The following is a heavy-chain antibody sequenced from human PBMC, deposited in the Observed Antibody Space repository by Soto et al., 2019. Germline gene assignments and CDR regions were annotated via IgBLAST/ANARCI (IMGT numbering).Heavy chain of an antibody. Sequence: PSETLSLTCAVYGGSFSGYYWSWIRQPPGKGLEWIGEINHSGSTNYNPSLKSRVTISVDTSKNQFSLKLSSVTAADTAVYYCARGRIVLLWFGELLQNWFDPWGQGTLVT. V-gene: IGHV4-34*01. D-gene: IGHD3-10*01. CDR3: ARGRIVLLWFGELLQNWFDP. CDR2: INHSGST. J-gene: IGHJ5*02. CDR1: GGSFSGYY.